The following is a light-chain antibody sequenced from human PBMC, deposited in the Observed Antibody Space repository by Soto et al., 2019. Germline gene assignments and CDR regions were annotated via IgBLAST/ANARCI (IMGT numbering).Light chain of an antibody. CDR2: DVS. CDR1: STDVGRYNY. CDR3: TSYTSDSTYV. J-gene: IGLJ1*01. Sequence: QSVLTQPASVSGSPGQSITISCTGASTDVGRYNYVSWYQQHPGKAPKLMVYDVSNRPSWVSNRFSGSKSGITASLTISGLQAEDEADYYCTSYTSDSTYVFGTGTKDTVL. V-gene: IGLV2-14*01.